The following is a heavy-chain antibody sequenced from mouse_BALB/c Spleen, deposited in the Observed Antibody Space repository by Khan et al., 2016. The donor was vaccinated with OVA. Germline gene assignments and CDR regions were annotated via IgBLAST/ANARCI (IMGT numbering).Heavy chain of an antibody. V-gene: IGHV1-9*01. Sequence: QVQLQQPGAELMKPGASVKISCKATGYTFSSYWIEWVKQRPGHGLEWIGEILPGRGNSNYNEKFKGKATFTADPSSNIAYLHLNSLTTEVSSVLECARGGGTAYGMEDGGQGTAVTVCS. CDR2: ILPGRGNS. CDR3: ARGGGTAYGMED. CDR1: GYTFSSYW. D-gene: IGHD4-1*01. J-gene: IGHJ4*01.